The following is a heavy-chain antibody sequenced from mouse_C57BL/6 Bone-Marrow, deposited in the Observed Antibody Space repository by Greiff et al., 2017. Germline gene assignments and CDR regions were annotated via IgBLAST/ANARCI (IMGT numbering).Heavy chain of an antibody. CDR2: FNPNYGTT. D-gene: IGHD1-1*01. J-gene: IGHJ3*01. Sequence: VQLQQSGPELVKPGASVKISCKSSGYSFTDYNMNWLKQSNGKSLEWIGVFNPNYGTTSYNQKFKGKATLTVDQSSSTAYMQLNSLTSEDSAVYYCARKDYYGSSPWFAYWGQGTLVTVAA. CDR3: ARKDYYGSSPWFAY. CDR1: GYSFTDYN. V-gene: IGHV1-39*01.